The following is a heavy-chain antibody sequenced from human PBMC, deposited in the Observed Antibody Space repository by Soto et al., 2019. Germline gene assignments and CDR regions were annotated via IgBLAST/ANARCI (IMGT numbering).Heavy chain of an antibody. Sequence: QVQLQQWGAGLLKPSETLSLTCAVYGGSFSGYYWSWIRQPPGKGLEWNGEINHSGSTNYNPSRKSRVTISVDTSKNQFSLKLSSVTAADTAVYYCARQGLRYFQHWGQGTLVTISS. CDR3: ARQGLRYFQH. CDR1: GGSFSGYY. CDR2: INHSGST. J-gene: IGHJ1*01. D-gene: IGHD6-25*01. V-gene: IGHV4-34*01.